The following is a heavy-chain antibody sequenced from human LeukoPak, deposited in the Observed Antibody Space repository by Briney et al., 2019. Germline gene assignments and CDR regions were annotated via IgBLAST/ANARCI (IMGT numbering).Heavy chain of an antibody. CDR2: ISSSSSYI. J-gene: IGHJ6*02. CDR3: AKYVSAKGPPYALDV. Sequence: GGSLRLSCAASGFTFSSYSMNWVRQAPGKGLEWVSSISSSSSYIYYADSVKGRFTISRDNAKNSLYLQMNSLRAEDTAVYYCAKYVSAKGPPYALDVWGQGTTLTVSS. D-gene: IGHD2/OR15-2a*01. V-gene: IGHV3-21*04. CDR1: GFTFSSYS.